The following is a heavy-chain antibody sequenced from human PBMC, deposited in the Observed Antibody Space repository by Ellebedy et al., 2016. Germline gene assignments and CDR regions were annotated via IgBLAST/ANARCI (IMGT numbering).Heavy chain of an antibody. D-gene: IGHD5-18*01. J-gene: IGHJ4*02. Sequence: SETLSLTCAVSGGSISSSNWWSWVRQPPGKGLEWIGEINHSGSTHYKPSLKSRVTISVDSSKTQFSLKLGSVTAAAPAVYYCARHLLQTQRGLDTALVTRVYWGQGTLVTVSS. CDR1: GGSISSSNW. CDR2: INHSGST. CDR3: ARHLLQTQRGLDTALVTRVY. V-gene: IGHV4-4*02.